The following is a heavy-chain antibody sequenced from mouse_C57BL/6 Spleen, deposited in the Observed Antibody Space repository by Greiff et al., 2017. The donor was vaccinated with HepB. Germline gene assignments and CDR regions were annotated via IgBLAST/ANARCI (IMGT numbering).Heavy chain of an antibody. CDR2: ISSGGDYI. CDR3: TREGVTSGYFDY. D-gene: IGHD2-3*01. V-gene: IGHV5-9-1*02. Sequence: EVQLVESGEGLVKPGGSLKLSCAASGFTFSSYAMSWVRQTPEKRLEWVAYISSGGDYIYYADTVKGRFTISRDNARNTLYLQMSSLKSEDTAMYYCTREGVTSGYFDYWGQGTTLTVSS. CDR1: GFTFSSYA. J-gene: IGHJ2*01.